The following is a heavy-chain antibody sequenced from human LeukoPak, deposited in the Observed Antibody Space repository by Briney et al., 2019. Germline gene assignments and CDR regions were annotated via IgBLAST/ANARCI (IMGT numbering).Heavy chain of an antibody. Sequence: SETLSLTCTVSGGSISSYYRSWIRQPPGKGLEWIGYIYYSGSTNYNPSLKSRVTISVDTSKNQFSLKLSSVTAADTAVYYCARDFRFLEWPGGYGMDVWGQGTTVTVSS. D-gene: IGHD3-3*01. CDR1: GGSISSYY. J-gene: IGHJ6*02. CDR2: IYYSGST. V-gene: IGHV4-59*01. CDR3: ARDFRFLEWPGGYGMDV.